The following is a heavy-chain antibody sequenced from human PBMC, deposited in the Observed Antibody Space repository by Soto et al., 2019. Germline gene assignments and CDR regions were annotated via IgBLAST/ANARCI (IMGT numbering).Heavy chain of an antibody. CDR2: VSPSYGKT. Sequence: QVHLVQSGAEVKKPGASVKVSCKASNYTFTNYGVGWVRQAPGQGLEWIGWVSPSYGKTYYAHKLQGRVTMTADTSTGTLYMEMRSLRSDDTAVYFCAREGVPLATLPDNSFESWGQGTLVTVSS. CDR1: NYTFTNYG. CDR3: AREGVPLATLPDNSFES. D-gene: IGHD2-15*01. J-gene: IGHJ5*01. V-gene: IGHV1-18*04.